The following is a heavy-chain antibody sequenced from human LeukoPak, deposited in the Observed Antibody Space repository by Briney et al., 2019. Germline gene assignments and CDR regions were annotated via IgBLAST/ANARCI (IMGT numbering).Heavy chain of an antibody. Sequence: ASVKVSCKASGYTFTGYYMHWMRQAPGQGLEWMGWINPNSGGTNYAQKLQGRVTMTTDTSTSTAYMELRSLRSDDTAVYYCATAVSAWEPPDYWGQGTLVTVSS. V-gene: IGHV1-2*02. J-gene: IGHJ4*02. CDR3: ATAVSAWEPPDY. D-gene: IGHD1-26*01. CDR1: GYTFTGYY. CDR2: INPNSGGT.